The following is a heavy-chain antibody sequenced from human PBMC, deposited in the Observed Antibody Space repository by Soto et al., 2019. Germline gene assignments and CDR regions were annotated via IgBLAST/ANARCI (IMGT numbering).Heavy chain of an antibody. CDR2: ISAFNVNI. CDR3: ARDSSGYALLDY. J-gene: IGHJ4*02. CDR1: GYTFTNYV. D-gene: IGHD3-22*01. Sequence: QVQLVQSGAEVKKPGASVKVSCKASGYTFTNYVISWVRQAPGQGLEWMGWISAFNVNIKYTQKFQGRLTMTTDTSTSTVYMELRSLTSDDTAIYYCARDSSGYALLDYWGQGTLVTLSS. V-gene: IGHV1-18*01.